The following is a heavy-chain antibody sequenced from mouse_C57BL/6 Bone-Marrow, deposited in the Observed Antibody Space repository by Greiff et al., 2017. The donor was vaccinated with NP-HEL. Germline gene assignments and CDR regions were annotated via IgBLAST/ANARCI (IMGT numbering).Heavy chain of an antibody. Sequence: QVQLQQSGAELVRPGASVTLSCKASGYTFTDYEMHWVKQTPVHGLEWIGAIDPDTGGTAYNQKFKGKAILTADQASSTAYSELRSLTAEDSAVYYCTRDYWGQGTSVTVAS. CDR2: IDPDTGGT. CDR1: GYTFTDYE. J-gene: IGHJ4*01. CDR3: TRDY. V-gene: IGHV1-15*01.